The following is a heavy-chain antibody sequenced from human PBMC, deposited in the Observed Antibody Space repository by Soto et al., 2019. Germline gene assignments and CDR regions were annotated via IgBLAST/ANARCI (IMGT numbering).Heavy chain of an antibody. J-gene: IGHJ4*02. V-gene: IGHV3-11*01. D-gene: IGHD5-18*01. CDR1: GFTFSDYY. CDR2: ITSSGSTI. Sequence: LRLSCAASGFTFSDYYMSWIRQAPGKGLEWVSYITSSGSTIYYADSVKGRFTISRDNAKNSLYLQMNSLRAEDTAVYYCAGEKTAMVTVDYWGQGTLVTVSS. CDR3: AGEKTAMVTVDY.